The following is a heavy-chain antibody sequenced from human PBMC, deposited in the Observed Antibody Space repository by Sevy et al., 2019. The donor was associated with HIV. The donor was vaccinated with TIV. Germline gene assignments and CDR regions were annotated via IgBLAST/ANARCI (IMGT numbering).Heavy chain of an antibody. CDR3: ASQRGYYYDSSGYFYY. D-gene: IGHD3-22*01. Sequence: ASVKVSCKASGGTFSSYAISWVRQAPGQGLEWMGGIIPIFGTANYAQKFQGRVTITADKSTSTAYMELCSLRSEDTAVYYCASQRGYYYDSSGYFYYWGQGTLVTVSS. CDR2: IIPIFGTA. V-gene: IGHV1-69*06. CDR1: GGTFSSYA. J-gene: IGHJ4*02.